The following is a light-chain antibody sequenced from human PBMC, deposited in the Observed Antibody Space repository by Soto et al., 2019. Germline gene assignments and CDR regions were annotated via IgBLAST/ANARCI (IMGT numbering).Light chain of an antibody. J-gene: IGLJ1*01. CDR3: SSYTYTNTPLYV. CDR2: DVN. CDR1: SSEIFAYNF. Sequence: SVLTQPASLSGAPWQSVTISCTGNSSEIFAYNFVSWYQHHPGKAPKVLIYDVNNRPSGVSKRFSGSKSGNAASLTISGLQAEDEADYYCSSYTYTNTPLYVFGSGTKVTVL. V-gene: IGLV2-14*03.